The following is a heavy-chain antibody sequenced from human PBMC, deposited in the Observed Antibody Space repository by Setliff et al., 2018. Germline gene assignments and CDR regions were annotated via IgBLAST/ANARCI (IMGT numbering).Heavy chain of an antibody. CDR1: GYSFTSYW. D-gene: IGHD6-13*01. V-gene: IGHV5-51*01. CDR3: ARVGQQLVYYYYGMDV. J-gene: IGHJ6*02. CDR2: IYPGDSDT. Sequence: PGESLKISCKGSGYSFTSYWIGWVRQRPGKGLEWMGIIYPGDSDTGYSPSFQGQVTISADKSISTAYLQWSSLKASDTAMYYCARVGQQLVYYYYGMDVWGQGTTVTVSS.